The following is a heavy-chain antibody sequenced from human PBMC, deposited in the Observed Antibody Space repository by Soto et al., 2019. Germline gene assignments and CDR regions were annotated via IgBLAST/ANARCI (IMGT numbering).Heavy chain of an antibody. Sequence: GASVKVSCKASGYTFTSYGISWVRQAPGQGLEWMGWISAYNGNTNYAQKLQGRVTMTTDTSTSTAYMELRGLRSDDTAVYYCATAVLRYFDWLDDYYYMDVWGKGTTVTVSS. CDR1: GYTFTSYG. CDR3: ATAVLRYFDWLDDYYYMDV. CDR2: ISAYNGNT. J-gene: IGHJ6*03. D-gene: IGHD3-9*01. V-gene: IGHV1-18*01.